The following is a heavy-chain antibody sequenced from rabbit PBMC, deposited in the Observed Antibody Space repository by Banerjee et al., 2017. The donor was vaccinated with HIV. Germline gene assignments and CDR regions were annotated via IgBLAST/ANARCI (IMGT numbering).Heavy chain of an antibody. D-gene: IGHD4-1*01. CDR2: IATGSGST. J-gene: IGHJ4*01. Sequence: QEQLVESGGDLVQPEGSLTLTCTASGIDFSSYYYMCWVRQAPGKGLELIGCIATGSGSTYYASWAKGRFTVSKTSSTTVTLQMTRLTVADTATYFCARDLAGVTGWNFNLWGPGTLVTVS. V-gene: IGHV1S45*01. CDR1: GIDFSSYYY. CDR3: ARDLAGVTGWNFNL.